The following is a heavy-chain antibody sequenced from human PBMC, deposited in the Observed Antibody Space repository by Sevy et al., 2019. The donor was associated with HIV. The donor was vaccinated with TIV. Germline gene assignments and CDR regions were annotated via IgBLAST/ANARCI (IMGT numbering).Heavy chain of an antibody. CDR1: AFTFSTYA. J-gene: IGHJ5*02. D-gene: IGHD6-13*01. Sequence: GGSLSLSCAASAFTFSTYAMHWVRQAPGKGLEWVAVISYDGSHKYYADSVKGRFTISRDDSKSSLYLQMNTLRAEDTAVYYCARDAGYSVNWYPRFDPWGQGTLVTVSS. CDR3: ARDAGYSVNWYPRFDP. CDR2: ISYDGSHK. V-gene: IGHV3-30*03.